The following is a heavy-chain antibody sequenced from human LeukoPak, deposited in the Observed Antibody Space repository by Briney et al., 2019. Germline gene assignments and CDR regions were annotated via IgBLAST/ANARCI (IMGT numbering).Heavy chain of an antibody. D-gene: IGHD3-3*01. V-gene: IGHV4-4*07. CDR3: AREGILEWLLGFDY. CDR1: GGSISSYY. J-gene: IGHJ4*02. CDR2: IYTSGST. Sequence: SETLSLTCTVSGGSISSYYWSWIRPPAGKGLEWIGRIYTSGSTNYNPSLKSRVTMSVDTSKNQFSLKLSSVTAADTAVYYCAREGILEWLLGFDYWGQGTLVTVSS.